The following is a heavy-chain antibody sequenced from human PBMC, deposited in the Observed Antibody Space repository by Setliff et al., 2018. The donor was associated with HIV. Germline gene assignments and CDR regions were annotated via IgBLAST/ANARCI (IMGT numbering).Heavy chain of an antibody. J-gene: IGHJ3*02. CDR2: IYPGDSGA. CDR1: GYSFTNSW. CDR3: ARGATGNLEALDI. D-gene: IGHD6-13*01. Sequence: GESLKISCKGSGYSFTNSWIGWVRQMPGKGLEWMGIIYPGDSGAKYNPSFQGQVTISADKSISTAYLQWSNLKASDTAMYYCARGATGNLEALDIWGQGTMVTV. V-gene: IGHV5-51*01.